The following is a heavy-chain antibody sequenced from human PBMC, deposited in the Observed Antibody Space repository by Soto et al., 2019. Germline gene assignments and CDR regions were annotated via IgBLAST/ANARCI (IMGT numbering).Heavy chain of an antibody. CDR1: GFTCSSYG. J-gene: IGHJ3*02. CDR2: ISYDGSNK. CDR3: ANGAYYDSSVNAFDI. V-gene: IGHV3-30*18. Sequence: GSLRLSCAASGFTCSSYGMHWVRQAPGKGLEWVAVISYDGSNKYYADSVKGRFTISRDNSKNTLYLQMNSLRAEDTAVYYCANGAYYDSSVNAFDIWGQGTMVTVSS. D-gene: IGHD3-22*01.